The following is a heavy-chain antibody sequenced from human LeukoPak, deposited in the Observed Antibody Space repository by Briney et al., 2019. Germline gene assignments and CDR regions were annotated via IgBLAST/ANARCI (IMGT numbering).Heavy chain of an antibody. CDR2: IYYSGST. CDR3: ARSELLWFGGVNSGFDY. J-gene: IGHJ4*02. CDR1: GGSISSYY. Sequence: SKTLSLTCTVSGGSISSYYWSWIRQPPGKGLEWIGYIYYSGSTNYNPSLKSRVTISLDTSKNQFSLKVNSVTAADTAVYYCARSELLWFGGVNSGFDYWGQGTLVTVSS. V-gene: IGHV4-59*01. D-gene: IGHD3-10*01.